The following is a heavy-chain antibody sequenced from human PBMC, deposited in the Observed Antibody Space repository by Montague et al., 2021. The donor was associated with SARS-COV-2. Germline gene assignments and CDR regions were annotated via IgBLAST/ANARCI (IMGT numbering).Heavy chain of an antibody. CDR3: ASGWTLFD. J-gene: IGHJ4*02. CDR1: GDSVPSTAAA. Sequence: CAISGDSVPSTAAAWNWIRQSPSRGLEWLGMTYYRSEWHTDYAVSVEGQLAIDADTSKNQFSLPLHPVTPEYSADYYCASGWTLFDWGQGTLVTVSS. CDR2: TYYRSEWHT. V-gene: IGHV6-1*01. D-gene: IGHD6-19*01.